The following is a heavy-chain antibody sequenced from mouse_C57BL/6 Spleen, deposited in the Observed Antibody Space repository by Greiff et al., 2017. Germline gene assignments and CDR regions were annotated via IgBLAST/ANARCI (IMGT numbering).Heavy chain of an antibody. J-gene: IGHJ3*01. Sequence: VQLQQSGAELVRPGASVTLSCKASGYTFTDYEMHWVKQTPVHGLEWIGAIDPETGGTAYNQKFKGKAILTADKSSSTAYMELRSLTSEDSAVYYCTRSPRRYYCSNLFAYWGQGTLVTVSA. CDR2: IDPETGGT. CDR1: GYTFTDYE. CDR3: TRSPRRYYCSNLFAY. D-gene: IGHD1-1*01. V-gene: IGHV1-15*01.